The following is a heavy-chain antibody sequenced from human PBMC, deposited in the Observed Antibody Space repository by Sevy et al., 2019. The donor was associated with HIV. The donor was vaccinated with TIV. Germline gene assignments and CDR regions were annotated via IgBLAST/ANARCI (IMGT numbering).Heavy chain of an antibody. CDR1: GFIFSSYS. D-gene: IGHD6-13*01. V-gene: IGHV3-48*01. J-gene: IGHJ4*02. Sequence: GGSLRLSCAASGFIFSSYSMNWVRQAPGKGLEWVSYISSSSSTIYYADSVKGRFTISRDNAKNSLYLQMNSLRAEDTAVYYCARLSGYSSSWSYFDYWGQGTLVIVSS. CDR2: ISSSSSTI. CDR3: ARLSGYSSSWSYFDY.